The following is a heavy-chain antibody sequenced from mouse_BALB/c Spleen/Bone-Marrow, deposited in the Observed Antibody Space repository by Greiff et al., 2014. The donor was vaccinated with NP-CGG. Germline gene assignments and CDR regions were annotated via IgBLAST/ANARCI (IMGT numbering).Heavy chain of an antibody. CDR1: GYTFSSYW. J-gene: IGHJ2*01. Sequence: QVQLQQSGAELMKPGASMKISCKATGYTFSSYWIEWIKQRPGHGLEWIGEILPGSVTTDYNGRFKGKATFTADTSSNTAYMQLSSLTSEDSAVYYCARDHFDHWGPGTTLTVSS. CDR2: ILPGSVTT. CDR3: ARDHFDH. V-gene: IGHV1-9*01.